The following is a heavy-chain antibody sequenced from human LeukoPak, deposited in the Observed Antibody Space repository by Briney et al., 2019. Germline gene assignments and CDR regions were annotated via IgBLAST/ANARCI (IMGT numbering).Heavy chain of an antibody. J-gene: IGHJ6*03. CDR2: INPSGGTT. D-gene: IGHD3-3*01. CDR3: ARSLFRFLEWSYRSYYYYYMDV. V-gene: IGHV1-46*01. CDR1: GYTFTSYY. Sequence: GASVKVSCKASGYTFTSYYMHWVRQAPGQGLEWMGIINPSGGTTSYAQKFQGRVTMTRDMSTSTVYMELSSLRSEDTAVYFCARSLFRFLEWSYRSYYYYYMDVWGKGTTVTVSS.